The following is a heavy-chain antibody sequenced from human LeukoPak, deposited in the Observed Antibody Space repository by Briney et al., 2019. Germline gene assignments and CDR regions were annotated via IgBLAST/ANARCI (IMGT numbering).Heavy chain of an antibody. V-gene: IGHV3-33*01. CDR3: ARANYDYVWGSYRYTYWFDP. Sequence: PGGSLRLSCAASGFTFSSYGMHWVRQAPGKGLEWVAVIWYDGSNKYYADSVKGRFTISRDNSKNTLYLQMNSLRAEDTAVYYCARANYDYVWGSYRYTYWFDPWGQGTLVTVSS. CDR2: IWYDGSNK. D-gene: IGHD3-16*02. CDR1: GFTFSSYG. J-gene: IGHJ5*02.